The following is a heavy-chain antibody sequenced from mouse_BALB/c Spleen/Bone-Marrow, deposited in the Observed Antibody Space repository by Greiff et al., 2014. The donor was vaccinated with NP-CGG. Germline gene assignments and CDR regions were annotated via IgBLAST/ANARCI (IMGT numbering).Heavy chain of an antibody. CDR3: ASWDAMDY. J-gene: IGHJ4*01. CDR1: GFNIKDTY. Sequence: VQLKESGAELVKPGASVKLSCTASGFNIKDTYMHWVKQRPEQGLEWIGRIDPANGNTKYDPKFQGKATITADTSSNTAYLQLSSLTSKDTAVYYCASWDAMDYWGQGTSVTVSS. V-gene: IGHV14-3*02. CDR2: IDPANGNT.